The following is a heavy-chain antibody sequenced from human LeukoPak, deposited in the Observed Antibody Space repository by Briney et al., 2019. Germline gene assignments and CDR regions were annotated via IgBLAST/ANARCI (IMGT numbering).Heavy chain of an antibody. Sequence: SETLSLTCAVSGDSFSSHYWTWIRQSPGTGLEWIGYISHIGRTNYNPSLKSRVTISIDTSKNQFSLKLRSVTAADTAVYYCARDPYCGGDCYSGAFDIWGQGTMVTVSS. D-gene: IGHD2-21*02. CDR2: ISHIGRT. CDR3: ARDPYCGGDCYSGAFDI. CDR1: GDSFSSHY. V-gene: IGHV4-59*11. J-gene: IGHJ3*02.